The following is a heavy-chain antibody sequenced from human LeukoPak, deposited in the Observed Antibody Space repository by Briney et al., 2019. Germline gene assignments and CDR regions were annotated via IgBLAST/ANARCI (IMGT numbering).Heavy chain of an antibody. D-gene: IGHD3-3*01. J-gene: IGHJ4*01. V-gene: IGHV3-74*01. CDR2: INTDGSST. CDR3: AREYYDFWSGPGS. Sequence: GGSLRLSCAASGFTFSSYWTHWVRHAPGKGLVWVSRINTDGSSTTYADSVKGRFTISRDNAKSTLYLQMNSLRVEDTAVYYCAREYYDFWSGPGSWGQEPWSSSPQ. CDR1: GFTFSSYW.